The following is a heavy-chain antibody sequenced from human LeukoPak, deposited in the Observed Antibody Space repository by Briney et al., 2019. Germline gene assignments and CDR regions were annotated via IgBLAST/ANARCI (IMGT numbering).Heavy chain of an antibody. CDR1: GYTLGQYA. Sequence: ASVKVSCKASGYTLGQYAMHWVRQAPGQRPEWMGWINSGNSNTKYDQKFQGRVTITRDTSANTAYMELSSLRSEDTAVYYCAREQWLGSFYYYYYGLDVWGQGTTVTVSS. D-gene: IGHD6-19*01. CDR2: INSGNSNT. CDR3: AREQWLGSFYYYYYGLDV. V-gene: IGHV1-3*04. J-gene: IGHJ6*02.